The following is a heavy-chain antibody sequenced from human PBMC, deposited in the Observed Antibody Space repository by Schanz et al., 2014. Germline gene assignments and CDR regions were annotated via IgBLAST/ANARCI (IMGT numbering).Heavy chain of an antibody. J-gene: IGHJ3*02. CDR2: IWSDGTNE. Sequence: VQLVESGGGVVRPGGSLRLSCSASGFPFSDYFMAWIRQPPGRGLEWVAVIWSDGTNEYYADSVKGRFTISGDSSKYTVYLQMNGLRAEDTAVYYCARVALPGYSSPRDAFDIWGQGTMVTVSS. CDR3: ARVALPGYSSPRDAFDI. D-gene: IGHD5-18*01. V-gene: IGHV3-33*08. CDR1: GFPFSDYF.